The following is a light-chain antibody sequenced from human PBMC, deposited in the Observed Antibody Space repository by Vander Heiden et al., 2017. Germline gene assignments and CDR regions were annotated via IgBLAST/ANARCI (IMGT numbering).Light chain of an antibody. CDR1: ALPKKY. J-gene: IGLJ1*01. CDR3: YSTDSSGNLYV. CDR2: EDR. Sequence: SYELTQPPSVSVPPGQTARITCAGDALPKKYAYRYQQKSGQAPVLVIYEDRKRPSGIHERFSGSNSGTMATLTISGAQVEDEADYYCYSTDSSGNLYVFGTGTKVTVL. V-gene: IGLV3-10*01.